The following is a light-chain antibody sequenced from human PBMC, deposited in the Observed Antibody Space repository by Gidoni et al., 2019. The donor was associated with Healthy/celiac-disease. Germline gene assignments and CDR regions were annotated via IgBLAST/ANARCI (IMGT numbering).Light chain of an antibody. CDR3: QSYDSSLSGSAYWV. J-gene: IGLJ3*02. CDR1: ITNIGAGYD. V-gene: IGLV1-40*01. Sequence: QSVLTQPPSVSGAPGQRVTISCTGSITNIGAGYDVHWYHQLPGTAPKLLIYGNRNRPSGVPYRFSGSKSGTSASLATTGLQAEDEADYYCQSYDSSLSGSAYWVFGGGTKLTVL. CDR2: GNR.